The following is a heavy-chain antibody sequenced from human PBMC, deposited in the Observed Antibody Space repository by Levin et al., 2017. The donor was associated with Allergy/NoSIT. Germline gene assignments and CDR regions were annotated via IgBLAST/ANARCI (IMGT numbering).Heavy chain of an antibody. D-gene: IGHD3-10*01. J-gene: IGHJ4*02. Sequence: GESLKISCVVSGFTVSSHYMTWVRQAPGKGLEWVSIIYSADNTNYADSVQGRFTISTDNSKNTLYLQMNSLRAEDTAVYYCARDRITVVRGVRKNYFDYWGQGTLVTVSS. CDR3: ARDRITVVRGVRKNYFDY. V-gene: IGHV3-66*01. CDR2: IYSADNT. CDR1: GFTVSSHY.